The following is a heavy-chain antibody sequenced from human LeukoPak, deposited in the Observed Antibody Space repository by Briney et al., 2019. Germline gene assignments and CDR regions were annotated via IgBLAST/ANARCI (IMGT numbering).Heavy chain of an antibody. Sequence: GGSLRLSCAASGFTFSSYGMHWVRQAPGKGLEWVAFIRYDGSNKYYADSVKGRFTISRDNSKNTLYLQMNSLRAEDTAVYYCAKDDYYGSGSYPYYYMDVWGKGTTVTISS. V-gene: IGHV3-30*02. CDR3: AKDDYYGSGSYPYYYMDV. J-gene: IGHJ6*03. CDR1: GFTFSSYG. D-gene: IGHD3-10*01. CDR2: IRYDGSNK.